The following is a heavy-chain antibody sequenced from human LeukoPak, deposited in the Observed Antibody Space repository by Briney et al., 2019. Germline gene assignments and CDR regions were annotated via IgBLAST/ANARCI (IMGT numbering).Heavy chain of an antibody. D-gene: IGHD3-10*01. CDR3: ARDDSWGSGWGGGYYMDV. Sequence: SETLSLTCTVSGGSISSYYWTWIRQPAGKGLEWIGRIYTSGSTNYNPSLKSRVTMSVDTSKNQFSLKLSSVTAADTAVYYGARDDSWGSGWGGGYYMDVWGKGTTVTVSS. J-gene: IGHJ6*03. CDR2: IYTSGST. V-gene: IGHV4-4*07. CDR1: GGSISSYY.